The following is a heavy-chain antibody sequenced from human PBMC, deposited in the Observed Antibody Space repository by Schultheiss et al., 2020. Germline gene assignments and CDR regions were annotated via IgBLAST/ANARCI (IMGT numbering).Heavy chain of an antibody. V-gene: IGHV4-30-4*01. CDR3: ARDGDGYNLSWFDP. D-gene: IGHD5-24*01. J-gene: IGHJ5*02. CDR1: GGSVSSGSYY. CDR2: IYYSGST. Sequence: SETLSLTCTVSGGSVSSGSYYWSWIRQPPGKGLEWIGYIYYSGSTYYNPSLKSRVTISVDTSKNQFSLKLSSVTAADTAVYYCARDGDGYNLSWFDPWGQGTLVTVYS.